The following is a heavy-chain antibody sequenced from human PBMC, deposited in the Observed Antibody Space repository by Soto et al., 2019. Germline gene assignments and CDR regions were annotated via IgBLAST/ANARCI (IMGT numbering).Heavy chain of an antibody. V-gene: IGHV4-39*01. J-gene: IGHJ5*02. Sequence: SETLSLTCTVSGGSISSSSYYWGWIRQPPGKGLEWIGSIYYSGSTYYNPSLKSRVTISVDTSKNQFSLKLSSVTAADTAVYYCARRAYSSSTIWFDPWGQGTLVTVSS. CDR1: GGSISSSSYY. CDR2: IYYSGST. CDR3: ARRAYSSSTIWFDP. D-gene: IGHD6-6*01.